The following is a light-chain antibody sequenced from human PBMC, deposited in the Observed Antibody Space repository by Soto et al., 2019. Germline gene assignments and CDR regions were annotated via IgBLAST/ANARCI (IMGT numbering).Light chain of an antibody. J-gene: IGKJ5*01. CDR3: QQRHMWLIT. CDR1: QSFRGL. V-gene: IGKV3-11*01. CDR2: DAY. Sequence: VLTQAPVTLSLSPGERATLSCRASQSFRGLLAWYQQKPGQAPRLLIYDAYNRATGIPPRFSGSGSGTDFTLTISSLEPEDSAVYYCQQRHMWLITFGQGTRLENK.